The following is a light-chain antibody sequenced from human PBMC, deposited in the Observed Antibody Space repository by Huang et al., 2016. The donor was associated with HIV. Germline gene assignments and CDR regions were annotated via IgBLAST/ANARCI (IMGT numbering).Light chain of an antibody. V-gene: IGKV3-15*01. CDR2: ETF. Sequence: ERVLTQSPGTLSVSPGERATLSCRTSQGIGNSLAWYQLKPGQAPRLLIYETFIRASDILARFSGGGSEIDFTLTISGLQSEDSAVYYCQQYHEWPRTFGQGTKVEIK. J-gene: IGKJ2*01. CDR3: QQYHEWPRT. CDR1: QGIGNS.